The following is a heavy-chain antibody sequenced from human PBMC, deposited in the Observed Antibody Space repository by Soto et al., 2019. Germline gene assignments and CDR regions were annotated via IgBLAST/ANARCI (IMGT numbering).Heavy chain of an antibody. CDR3: ATQEVGGSYVYTFDP. J-gene: IGHJ5*02. D-gene: IGHD1-26*01. V-gene: IGHV4-39*01. CDR2: IYYSGST. Sequence: SDTLSLTCTVSGGPISSSNYYWGWIRQPPGKGLEWIGSIYYSGSTYYNPSLKSRVTISVDTSKNQFTLKLSSVTAADTAVYYCATQEVGGSYVYTFDPWGQGTLVTVSS. CDR1: GGPISSSNYY.